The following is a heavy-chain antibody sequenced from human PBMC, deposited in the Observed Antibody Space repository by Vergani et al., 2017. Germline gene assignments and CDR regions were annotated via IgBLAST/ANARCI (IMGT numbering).Heavy chain of an antibody. V-gene: IGHV7-4-1*02. J-gene: IGHJ5*02. CDR1: VYTFTSYA. CDR3: ARAKRGRIAVSAADT. CDR2: SNTNTETP. D-gene: IGHD6-19*01. Sequence: QAQLVQSGPELKKPGASVKVSCKASVYTFTSYALHGVRQAPGQGLEWLGWSNTNTETPSYAQAFTGRFVFSLDTSVNTAFLQISGLTAEDTALYYCARAKRGRIAVSAADTWGQGTLVTVSS.